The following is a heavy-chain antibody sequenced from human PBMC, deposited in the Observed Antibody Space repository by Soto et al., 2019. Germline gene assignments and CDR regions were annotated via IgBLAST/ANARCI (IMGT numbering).Heavy chain of an antibody. CDR3: ARVRGAYFDY. D-gene: IGHD3-10*01. J-gene: IGHJ4*02. V-gene: IGHV4-61*01. Sequence: SETLSLTCTVSGGSVSSGSYYWSWIRQPPGKGLEWIGYIYYSGSTNYNPSLKSRVTISVDTSKNQFSLKLSSVTAADTAVYYCARVRGAYFDYWGQGTLVTVSS. CDR2: IYYSGST. CDR1: GGSVSSGSYY.